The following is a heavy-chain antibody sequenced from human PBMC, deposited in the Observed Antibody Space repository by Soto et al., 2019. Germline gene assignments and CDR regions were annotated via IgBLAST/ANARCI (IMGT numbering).Heavy chain of an antibody. CDR3: ARPYCSGGSCYNWFDP. J-gene: IGHJ5*02. V-gene: IGHV3-7*03. Sequence: EVQLVESGGGLVQPGGSLTVSCAASGFTFNTYWMSWVRQAPGKGLEWVANIKQDGSQKYYVDSVKGRFTIYRDNAKNSLYLQMNSLRAEDTAIYYCARPYCSGGSCYNWFDPWGQGTLVTFSS. CDR2: IKQDGSQK. D-gene: IGHD2-15*01. CDR1: GFTFNTYW.